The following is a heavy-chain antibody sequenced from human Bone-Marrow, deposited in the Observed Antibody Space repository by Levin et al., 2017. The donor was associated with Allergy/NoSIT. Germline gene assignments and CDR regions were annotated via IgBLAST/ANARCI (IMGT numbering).Heavy chain of an antibody. CDR1: GFTFSRSE. CDR2: ISISDYDI. CDR3: ARVNFGYWFALDP. Sequence: GESLKISCAASGFTFSRSEMNWVRQAPGKGLEWVASISISDYDIYYRDSVKGRFTISTDSAKNALYLQMNSLRAEDTAVYFCARVNFGYWFALDPWGRGTMVTVSS. D-gene: IGHD3-22*01. V-gene: IGHV3-48*03. J-gene: IGHJ3*01.